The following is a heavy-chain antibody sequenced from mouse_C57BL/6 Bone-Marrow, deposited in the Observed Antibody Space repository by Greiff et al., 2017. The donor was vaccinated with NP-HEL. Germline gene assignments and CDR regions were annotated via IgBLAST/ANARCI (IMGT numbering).Heavy chain of an antibody. CDR3: TRRNGSSYGAWFAY. Sequence: QVQLQQSGAELVRPGASVTLSCKASGYTFTDYEMHWVKQTPVHGLEWIGAIDPETGGTAYNQKFKGKAILTADKSSSTAYMELRSLTSEDSAVYYCTRRNGSSYGAWFAYWGQGTLVTVSA. J-gene: IGHJ3*01. CDR1: GYTFTDYE. CDR2: IDPETGGT. V-gene: IGHV1-15*01. D-gene: IGHD1-1*01.